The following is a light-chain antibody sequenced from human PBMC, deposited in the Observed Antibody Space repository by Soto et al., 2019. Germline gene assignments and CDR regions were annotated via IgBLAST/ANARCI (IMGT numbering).Light chain of an antibody. CDR1: QSVSRY. CDR3: QQRSNWHTIT. V-gene: IGKV3-11*01. J-gene: IGKJ5*01. Sequence: EILLTQSPATLSLSPGERATLSWGASQSVSRYLAWYQQKPGQAPRLLIYDASNRATGIPARFSGSGSSTDFTLTISSLQPEDFAVYYCQQRSNWHTITFGQGTRLEIK. CDR2: DAS.